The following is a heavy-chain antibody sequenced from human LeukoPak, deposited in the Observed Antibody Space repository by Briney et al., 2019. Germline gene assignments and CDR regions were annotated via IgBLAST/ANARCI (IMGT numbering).Heavy chain of an antibody. CDR2: INPSGGST. CDR1: GYTFTSYY. Sequence: ASVKVSCKASGYTFTSYYMHWVRQAPGQGLEWMGIINPSGGSTSYAQKFQGRATMTRDTSTSTVYMELSSLRSEDTAVYYCAREVFRELERRPIGSRFDPWGQGTLVTVSS. V-gene: IGHV1-46*03. CDR3: AREVFRELERRPIGSRFDP. D-gene: IGHD1-1*01. J-gene: IGHJ5*02.